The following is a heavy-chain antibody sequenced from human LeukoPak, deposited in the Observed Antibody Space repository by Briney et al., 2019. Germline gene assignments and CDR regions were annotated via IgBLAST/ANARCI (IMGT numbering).Heavy chain of an antibody. Sequence: EASVKVSSKASGYTFTSYGISWVRQAPGQGLEWMGWISAYNGNTNYAQKLQGRVTMTTDTSTSTAYMELRSLRSDDTAVYYCARVIGYSYEKNDAFDIWGQGTMVTVSS. CDR3: ARVIGYSYEKNDAFDI. CDR2: ISAYNGNT. J-gene: IGHJ3*02. V-gene: IGHV1-18*01. D-gene: IGHD5-18*01. CDR1: GYTFTSYG.